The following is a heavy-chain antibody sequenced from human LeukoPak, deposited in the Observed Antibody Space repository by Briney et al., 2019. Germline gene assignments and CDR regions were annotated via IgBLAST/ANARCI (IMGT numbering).Heavy chain of an antibody. Sequence: SETLSLTCAVYGGSFSGYYWSWIRQPPGKGLEWIGEINHSGSTNYNPSLKSRVTISVDTSKNQFSLKLSYVTAADTDVYYCAGRPVEGWYGVIGWWFDPWGQGTLVTVSS. CDR3: AGRPVEGWYGVIGWWFDP. CDR2: INHSGST. D-gene: IGHD6-19*01. CDR1: GGSFSGYY. V-gene: IGHV4-34*01. J-gene: IGHJ5*02.